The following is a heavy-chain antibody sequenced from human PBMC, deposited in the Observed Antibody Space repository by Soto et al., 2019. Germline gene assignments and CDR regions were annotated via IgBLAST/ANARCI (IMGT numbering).Heavy chain of an antibody. CDR2: ISYDGSNK. V-gene: IGHV3-30-3*01. D-gene: IGHD3-22*01. J-gene: IGHJ6*02. CDR3: ARDQDYYDSSGYLFGMDV. CDR1: GFTFSSYA. Sequence: GGSLRLSCAASGFTFSSYAMHWVRQAPGKGLEWVAVISYDGSNKYYADSVKGRFTISRDNSKNTLYLQMNSLRAEDTAVYYCARDQDYYDSSGYLFGMDVWGQGTTVTVSS.